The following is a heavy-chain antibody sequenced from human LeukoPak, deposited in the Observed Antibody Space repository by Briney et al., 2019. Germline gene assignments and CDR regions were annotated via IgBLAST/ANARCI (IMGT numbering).Heavy chain of an antibody. D-gene: IGHD2/OR15-2a*01. V-gene: IGHV3-7*01. CDR1: GFTFNNFW. J-gene: IGHJ4*02. Sequence: GGSLRLSCTASGFTFNNFWMRWVRQAPGKGLEGVGNINQDGSEKYYVDSAKRGFTISRDNAEISLFLQMSSLRVKDTAVYYCASSHGNSYFEYWGQGTLVTVSS. CDR2: INQDGSEK. CDR3: ASSHGNSYFEY.